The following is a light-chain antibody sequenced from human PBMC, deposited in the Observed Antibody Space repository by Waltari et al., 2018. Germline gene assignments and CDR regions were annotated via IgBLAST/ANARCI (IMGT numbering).Light chain of an antibody. Sequence: SYVLTQPPSVSVTPGQTARITCGGFNIGSETVHWYQQRAGQAPVLVVYADSGRPSAVPERVSGSNSGTTATLTISNVEAGDEADYFCQIWDSNSDHPVVFGGGTKLTVL. J-gene: IGLJ2*01. CDR2: ADS. CDR3: QIWDSNSDHPVV. V-gene: IGLV3-21*02. CDR1: NIGSET.